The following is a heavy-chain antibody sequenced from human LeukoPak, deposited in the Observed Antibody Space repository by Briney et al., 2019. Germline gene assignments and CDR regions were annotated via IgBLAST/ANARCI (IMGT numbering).Heavy chain of an antibody. Sequence: GGSLRLSCAASGFTFSSSAMTWVRQAPGKVLEWVSPISNNGSYTYYAESVQGRFTTCTDNSKSTLCLQMKSLRAEDTPVYYCAKQLGYCSDGSCYSPYWGQGTLVTVSS. CDR1: GFTFSSSA. D-gene: IGHD2-15*01. CDR3: AKQLGYCSDGSCYSPY. V-gene: IGHV3-23*01. CDR2: ISNNGSYT. J-gene: IGHJ4*02.